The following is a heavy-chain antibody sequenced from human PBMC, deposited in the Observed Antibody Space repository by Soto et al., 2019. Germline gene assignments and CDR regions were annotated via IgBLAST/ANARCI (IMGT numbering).Heavy chain of an antibody. CDR2: IYYSGST. J-gene: IGHJ4*02. D-gene: IGHD6-19*01. CDR1: GGSISSSSYY. CDR3: ARHRLPAVAGGGGFDY. Sequence: SETLSLTCTVSGGSISSSSYYWGWIRQPPWKGLEWIGSIYYSGSTYYNPSLKSRVTISVDTSKNQFSLKLSSVTAADTAVYYCARHRLPAVAGGGGFDYWGQGXLVTVYS. V-gene: IGHV4-39*01.